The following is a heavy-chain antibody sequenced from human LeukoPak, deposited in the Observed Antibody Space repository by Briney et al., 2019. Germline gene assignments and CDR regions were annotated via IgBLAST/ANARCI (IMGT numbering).Heavy chain of an antibody. Sequence: PGGSLRLSCAASGFTFSDYYMSWIRQAPGKGLEWVSYISSSGSTIYYADSVKGRFTISRDNAKNLLYLQMNSLRAENTAVYYCARVPPTGRFYYYYYMDVWGKGTTVTVSS. J-gene: IGHJ6*03. CDR2: ISSSGSTI. CDR1: GFTFSDYY. V-gene: IGHV3-11*01. D-gene: IGHD1-1*01. CDR3: ARVPPTGRFYYYYYMDV.